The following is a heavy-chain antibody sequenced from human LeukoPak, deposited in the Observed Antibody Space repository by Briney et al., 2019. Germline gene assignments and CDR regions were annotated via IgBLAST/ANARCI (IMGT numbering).Heavy chain of an antibody. Sequence: SQTLSLTCAISGDSVSSNSAAWNWIRQSPSRGLEWLGRTYYRSKWYNDYAVSVKSRITINPDTSKNQFSLQLNSVTPEDTAVYYCARFWRHQLYYYYGMDVWGQGTTVTVSS. V-gene: IGHV6-1*01. CDR1: GDSVSSNSAA. CDR2: TYYRSKWYN. D-gene: IGHD2-2*01. J-gene: IGHJ6*02. CDR3: ARFWRHQLYYYYGMDV.